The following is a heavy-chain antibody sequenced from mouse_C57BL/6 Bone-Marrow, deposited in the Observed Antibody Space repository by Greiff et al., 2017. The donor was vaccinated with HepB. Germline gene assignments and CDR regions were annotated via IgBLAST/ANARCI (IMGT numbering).Heavy chain of an antibody. CDR3: TDSSGYVGYFDY. D-gene: IGHD3-2*02. Sequence: EVQLQQSGAELVRPGASVKLSCTASGFNIKDDYMHWVKQRPEQGLEWIGWIDPENGDTEYASKFQGKATITADTSSNTAYLQLSSLTSEDTAVYYCTDSSGYVGYFDYWGQGTTLTVSS. V-gene: IGHV14-4*01. CDR1: GFNIKDDY. CDR2: IDPENGDT. J-gene: IGHJ2*01.